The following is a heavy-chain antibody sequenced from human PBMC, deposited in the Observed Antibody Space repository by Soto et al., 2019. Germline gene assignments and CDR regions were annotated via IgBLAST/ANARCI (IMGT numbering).Heavy chain of an antibody. J-gene: IGHJ6*02. D-gene: IGHD1-1*01. CDR3: AKSRDAYNFYFYYGMDV. Sequence: GGSLRLSCAASGFTFSNYGMHWVRQTPGKGLEWVALILYDGSNKYYADSVKGRFTISRDNSKNALYLQVSSLRAEDTAVYYCAKSRDAYNFYFYYGMDVWGQGTSVTVSS. CDR2: ILYDGSNK. CDR1: GFTFSNYG. V-gene: IGHV3-30*18.